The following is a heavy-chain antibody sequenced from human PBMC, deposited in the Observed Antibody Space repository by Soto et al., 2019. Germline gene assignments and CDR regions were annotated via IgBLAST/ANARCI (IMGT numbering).Heavy chain of an antibody. J-gene: IGHJ6*03. D-gene: IGHD3-10*01. Sequence: PSETLSLTCAVYGGSFSGYYWSWIRQPPGKGLEWIGEINHSGSTNYNPSLKSRVTISVDTSKNQFSLKLSSVTAADTAVYYCASSMVRGVHYYYYYMDVWGKGTTVTVSS. V-gene: IGHV4-34*01. CDR2: INHSGST. CDR1: GGSFSGYY. CDR3: ASSMVRGVHYYYYYMDV.